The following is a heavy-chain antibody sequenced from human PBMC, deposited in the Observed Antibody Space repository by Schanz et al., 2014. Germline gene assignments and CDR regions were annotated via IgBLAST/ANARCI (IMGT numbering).Heavy chain of an antibody. V-gene: IGHV3-30*02. Sequence: QVQLLESGGGVVQPGGSLRLSCAASGFTFTNLGMHWVRRAPGKGLEWVAFIRYDGSNQYYTDSVKGRFTVSRDNSKNTVSLQMNSLRAEDTAVYYCAREEGYGYGPGAFDIWGQGTMVTVSS. J-gene: IGHJ3*02. D-gene: IGHD5-18*01. CDR1: GFTFTNLG. CDR2: IRYDGSNQ. CDR3: AREEGYGYGPGAFDI.